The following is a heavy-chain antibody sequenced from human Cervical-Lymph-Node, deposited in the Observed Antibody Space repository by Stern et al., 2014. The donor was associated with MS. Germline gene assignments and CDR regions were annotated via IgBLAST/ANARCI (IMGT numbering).Heavy chain of an antibody. CDR3: ARDGVVPAFYYYGMDV. V-gene: IGHV3-33*01. Sequence: QVQLVQSGGGVVQPGRSLRLYCAASGFTFSSHAMHWVRQAPGKGLEWVAIIWSDGSNEYYADSVKGRFTISRDNSNNTLYLQMNSLRAEDTAVYFCARDGVVPAFYYYGMDVWGQGTTVTVSS. D-gene: IGHD2-15*01. CDR1: GFTFSSHA. J-gene: IGHJ6*02. CDR2: IWSDGSNE.